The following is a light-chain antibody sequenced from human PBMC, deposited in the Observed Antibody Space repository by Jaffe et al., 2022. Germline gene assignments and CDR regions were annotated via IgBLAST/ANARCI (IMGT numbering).Light chain of an antibody. J-gene: IGLJ1*01. Sequence: QSALTQPASVSGSPGQSITISCTGTSSDVSGHNYVSWYQQHPGKAPKLMIYEVNSRPSGVSNRFSGSKSGNTASLTISGLQAEDEADYYCTSYTSSSTYVFGTGTKVTVL. CDR1: SSDVSGHNY. CDR2: EVN. CDR3: TSYTSSSTYV. V-gene: IGLV2-14*01.